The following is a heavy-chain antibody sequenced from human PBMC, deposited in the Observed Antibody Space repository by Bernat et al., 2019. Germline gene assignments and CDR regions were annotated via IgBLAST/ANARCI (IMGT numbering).Heavy chain of an antibody. J-gene: IGHJ4*02. CDR2: IKSNTDGGTT. D-gene: IGHD1-20*01. CDR1: GFTFSNAW. CDR3: TTGNNYNDRFDY. Sequence: EVQLVESGGGLVKPGGSLRLSCAASGFTFSNAWMNWVRQAPGKGLEWVGRIKSNTDGGTTEYAAPVKGRFTISRDDSKNTLYLQMNSLKTEDTAVYYCTTGNNYNDRFDYWGQGTLVTVSS. V-gene: IGHV3-15*07.